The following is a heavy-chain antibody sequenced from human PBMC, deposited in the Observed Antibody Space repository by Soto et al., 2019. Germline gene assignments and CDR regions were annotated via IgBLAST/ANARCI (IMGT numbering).Heavy chain of an antibody. J-gene: IGHJ3*02. V-gene: IGHV4-31*03. CDR3: ATACHDYGDVDAFDI. CDR1: GGSISSGGYY. CDR2: IYYSGST. D-gene: IGHD4-17*01. Sequence: SETLALTCTVSGGSISSGGYYWSWINQHPGKGLEWIGYIYYSGSTYYNPSLKSRVTISVDTSKNQFSLKLSSVTAADTAVYYCATACHDYGDVDAFDIWGQGTMVTVSS.